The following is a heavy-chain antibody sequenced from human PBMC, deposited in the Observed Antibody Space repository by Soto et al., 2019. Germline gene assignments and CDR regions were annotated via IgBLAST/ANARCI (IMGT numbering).Heavy chain of an antibody. D-gene: IGHD3-3*01. CDR3: AKGLTRSGPKGFDP. CDR2: FDPEDGET. V-gene: IGHV1-24*01. J-gene: IGHJ5*02. CDR1: GYTLTELS. Sequence: ASVKVSCKVSGYTLTELSMHWVRQAPGKGLEWMGGFDPEDGETIYAQKFQGRVTMTEDTSTDTAYMELSSLRSEDTAVYYCAKGLTRSGPKGFDPWGQGTLVTVPS.